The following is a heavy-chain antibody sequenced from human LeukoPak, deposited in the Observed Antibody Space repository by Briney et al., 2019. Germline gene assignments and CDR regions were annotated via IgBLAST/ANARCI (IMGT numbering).Heavy chain of an antibody. CDR3: ARDQRRNWFDP. Sequence: SETLSLTCTVSGGSISSYYWSWIRQPPGKGHEWIGYIYYSGSTNYNPSFKSRVTISVDTSKNQFSLKLSSVTAADTAVYYCARDQRRNWFDPWGQGTLVTVSS. CDR2: IYYSGST. CDR1: GGSISSYY. V-gene: IGHV4-59*01. J-gene: IGHJ5*02.